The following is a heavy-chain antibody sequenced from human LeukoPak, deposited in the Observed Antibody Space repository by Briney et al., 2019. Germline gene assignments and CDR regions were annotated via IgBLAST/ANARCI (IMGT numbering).Heavy chain of an antibody. J-gene: IGHJ6*02. CDR1: GYTFTGYY. Sequence: ASVKVSCKASGYTFTGYYLHWVRQAPGQGLEWRGWINPNNGGTNYAQKFRGRVTMIRDTSISTVYMDLSRLRSDDTAVYYCARRGDYYSYYAMDVWGRGTTVTVSS. V-gene: IGHV1-2*02. CDR2: INPNNGGT. CDR3: ARRGDYYSYYAMDV. D-gene: IGHD6-25*01.